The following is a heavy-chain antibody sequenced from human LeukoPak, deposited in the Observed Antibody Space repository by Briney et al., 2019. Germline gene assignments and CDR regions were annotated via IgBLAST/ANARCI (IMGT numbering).Heavy chain of an antibody. CDR2: INTNTGNP. CDR3: ARGRVGIVVVPAAMPPSDY. D-gene: IGHD2-2*01. V-gene: IGHV7-4-1*02. CDR1: GYTFTSYD. Sequence: ASVKVSCKASGYTFTSYDINWVRQAPGQGLEWMGWINTNTGNPTYAQGFTGRFVFSLDTSVSTAYLQISSLKAEDTAVYYCARGRVGIVVVPAAMPPSDYWGQGTLVTVSS. J-gene: IGHJ4*02.